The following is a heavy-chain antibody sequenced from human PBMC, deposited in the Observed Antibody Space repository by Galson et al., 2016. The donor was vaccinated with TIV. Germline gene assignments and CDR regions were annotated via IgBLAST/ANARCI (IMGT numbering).Heavy chain of an antibody. CDR3: ARDNSGYFDLDY. D-gene: IGHD3-22*01. V-gene: IGHV3-74*01. CDR2: IDRDGRRI. Sequence: SLRLSCAASGFTFSSYWMHWVRQAPGKGLVWVSRIDRDGRRITYADSVKGRFTISRDNAKNTLYLQMNSLRAEDTAVYYCARDNSGYFDLDYWGRGTLVTVSS. CDR1: GFTFSSYW. J-gene: IGHJ4*02.